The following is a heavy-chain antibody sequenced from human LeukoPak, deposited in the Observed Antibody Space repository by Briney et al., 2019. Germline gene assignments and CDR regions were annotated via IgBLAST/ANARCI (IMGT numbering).Heavy chain of an antibody. Sequence: SETLSLTCTVSGYSISSGYYWGWIRQPPGKGLEWIGSIYHSGSTYYNPSLKSRVTISVDASKNQFSLKLSSVTAADTAVYYCARALGQQLDYDAFDIWGQGTMVTVSS. CDR2: IYHSGST. CDR1: GYSISSGYY. J-gene: IGHJ3*02. V-gene: IGHV4-38-2*02. CDR3: ARALGQQLDYDAFDI. D-gene: IGHD6-13*01.